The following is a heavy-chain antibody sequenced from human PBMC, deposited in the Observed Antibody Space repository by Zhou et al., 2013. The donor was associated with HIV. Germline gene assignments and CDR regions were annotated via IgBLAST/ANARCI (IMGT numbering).Heavy chain of an antibody. CDR1: GGTFTSYA. D-gene: IGHD3-22*01. V-gene: IGHV1-69*12. CDR2: IIPVLGTT. Sequence: QVQLVQSGAEVKKPGSSVKVSCKASGGTFTSYAIGWVRQAPGQGLEWMGGIIPVLGTTNYAANFQDRLTITADLSTTTSYMQLSSLTSDDTALYYCARLVLAYYFESSGYYLDYWGQGTLVTVSS. J-gene: IGHJ4*02. CDR3: ARLVLAYYFESSGYYLDY.